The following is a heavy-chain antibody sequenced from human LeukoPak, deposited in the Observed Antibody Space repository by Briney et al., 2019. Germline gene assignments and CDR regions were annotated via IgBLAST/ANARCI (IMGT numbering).Heavy chain of an antibody. J-gene: IGHJ6*03. Sequence: GGSLRLSCAASGFAFEDYAMHWVRQAPGKGLEWVVGISWNSDNVAYVDSVKGRFTISRDNAKNSLYLQMNSLRAEDTAVYYCARGATTGYYYYMDVWGKGTTVTVSS. D-gene: IGHD3-9*01. CDR2: ISWNSDNV. CDR1: GFAFEDYA. V-gene: IGHV3-9*01. CDR3: ARGATTGYYYYMDV.